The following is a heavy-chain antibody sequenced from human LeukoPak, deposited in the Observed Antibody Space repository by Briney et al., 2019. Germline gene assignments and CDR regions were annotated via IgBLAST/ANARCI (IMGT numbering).Heavy chain of an antibody. D-gene: IGHD5-18*01. V-gene: IGHV3-21*01. CDR1: GFTFSSYH. Sequence: GGSLGLSCEVSGFTFSSYHMNWVRQAPGKELEWVSSIGSSGSYIYYADSLTGRFTISRDNAKNSLYLQMNSLRAEDTAMYYCARRATTERGHSYGLDFWGQGTLVTVSS. J-gene: IGHJ4*02. CDR2: IGSSGSYI. CDR3: ARRATTERGHSYGLDF.